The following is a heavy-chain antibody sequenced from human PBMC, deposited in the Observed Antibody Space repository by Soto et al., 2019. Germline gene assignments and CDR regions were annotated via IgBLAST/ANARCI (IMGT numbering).Heavy chain of an antibody. Sequence: PGGSLRLSCAVSGFTFTSYAMTWVRQAPGKGLEWVAIISSDGHHQFYLDNLRGRFTVSRNNSKNTLYLQMNSLRPEDTAVYYCSRGTYYPQSSGLHADYWGPGTVVTVSS. V-gene: IGHV3-30*03. CDR3: SRGTYYPQSSGLHADY. CDR1: GFTFTSYA. CDR2: ISSDGHHQ. J-gene: IGHJ4*02. D-gene: IGHD3-22*01.